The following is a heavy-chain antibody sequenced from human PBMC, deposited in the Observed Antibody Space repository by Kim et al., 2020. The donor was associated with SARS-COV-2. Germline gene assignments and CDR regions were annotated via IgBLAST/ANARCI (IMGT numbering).Heavy chain of an antibody. CDR3: AGSTVTKPHAFDI. D-gene: IGHD4-17*01. Sequence: SETLSLTCTVSGGSISSYYWSWIRQPPGKGLEWIGYIYYSGSTNYNPSLKSRVTISVDTSKNQFSLKLSSVTAADTAVYYCAGSTVTKPHAFDIWGQGTMGTVSS. J-gene: IGHJ3*02. V-gene: IGHV4-59*01. CDR1: GGSISSYY. CDR2: IYYSGST.